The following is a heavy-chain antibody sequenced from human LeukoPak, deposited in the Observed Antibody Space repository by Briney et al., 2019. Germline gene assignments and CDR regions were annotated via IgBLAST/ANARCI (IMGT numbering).Heavy chain of an antibody. Sequence: LRLSCAASGFTFSSYAMSWVRQAPGKGLEWIGYIYYSGSTYYNPSLKSRVTISVDTSKNQFSLKLSSVTAADTAVYYCARGDSSSWHLDYWGQGTLVTVSS. CDR2: IYYSGST. D-gene: IGHD6-13*01. CDR3: ARGDSSSWHLDY. J-gene: IGHJ4*02. CDR1: GFTFSSYA. V-gene: IGHV4-31*02.